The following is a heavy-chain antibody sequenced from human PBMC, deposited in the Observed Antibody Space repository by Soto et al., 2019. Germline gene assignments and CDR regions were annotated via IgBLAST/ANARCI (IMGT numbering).Heavy chain of an antibody. CDR2: INAGNGNT. J-gene: IGHJ4*02. Sequence: ASMKVSCKASGYTFTSYAMHWVRQAPGQRLEWMGWINAGNGNTKYSQKLQGRVTITRDTSASTAYMELSSLRSEDTAVYYCARVLELELNFDYWGQGTLVTVSS. V-gene: IGHV1-3*01. CDR1: GYTFTSYA. D-gene: IGHD1-7*01. CDR3: ARVLELELNFDY.